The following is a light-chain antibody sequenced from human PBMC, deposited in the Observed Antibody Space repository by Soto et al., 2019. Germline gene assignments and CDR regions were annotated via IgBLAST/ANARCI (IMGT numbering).Light chain of an antibody. CDR3: QQYNNWPPVT. CDR2: GAS. Sequence: ETVMTQSPGTLSVSPGERVTLSCRASQSVSNNLAWYQQRSGQAPRLLIYGASTRATGVPARFSGSGSGTDFTLTISSLQSEGFAVYYCQQYNNWPPVTFGQGTRLEIK. V-gene: IGKV3-15*01. CDR1: QSVSNN. J-gene: IGKJ5*01.